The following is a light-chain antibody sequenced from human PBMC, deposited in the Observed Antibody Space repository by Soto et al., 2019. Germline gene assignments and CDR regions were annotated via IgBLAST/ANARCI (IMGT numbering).Light chain of an antibody. V-gene: IGKV4-1*01. J-gene: IGKJ2*01. CDR3: QQYESTPPT. CDR1: QSVLYSSNNKNY. Sequence: DIVMTQSPDSLAVSLGERATINCKSSQSVLYSSNNKNYLAWYQQRPGQPPKLLIYWSSTRESGVPDRFSGSGSGTDFNLTITSLQAEEVAVSYCQQYESTPPTFGQGTKLEI. CDR2: WSS.